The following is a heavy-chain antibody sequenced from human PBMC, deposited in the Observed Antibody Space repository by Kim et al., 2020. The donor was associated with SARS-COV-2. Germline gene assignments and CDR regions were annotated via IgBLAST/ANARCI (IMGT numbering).Heavy chain of an antibody. Sequence: GGSLRLSCAASGFTFSSYGMHWVRQAPGKGLEWVAVISYDGSNKYYADSVKGRFTISRDNSKNTLYLQMNSPRAEDTAVYYCAKGKGYCSSTSCYSWFDPWGQGTLVTVSS. V-gene: IGHV3-30*18. CDR3: AKGKGYCSSTSCYSWFDP. D-gene: IGHD2-2*02. J-gene: IGHJ5*02. CDR1: GFTFSSYG. CDR2: ISYDGSNK.